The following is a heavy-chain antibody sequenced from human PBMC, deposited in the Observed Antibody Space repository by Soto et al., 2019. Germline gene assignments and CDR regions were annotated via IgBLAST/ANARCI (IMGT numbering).Heavy chain of an antibody. CDR3: ARGGATRGYCSGDSCYQFDY. D-gene: IGHD2-15*01. CDR2: VHHSWGS. V-gene: IGHV4-59*01. Sequence: TSETLSLTCTVSGGSISSYYWSWFRQSPGKRMEWIGYVHHSWGSSYNPSLQSRVAISLDTSKNQFSLKLSSVTAADTAVYYCARGGATRGYCSGDSCYQFDYWGQGTLVTVSS. J-gene: IGHJ4*02. CDR1: GGSISSYY.